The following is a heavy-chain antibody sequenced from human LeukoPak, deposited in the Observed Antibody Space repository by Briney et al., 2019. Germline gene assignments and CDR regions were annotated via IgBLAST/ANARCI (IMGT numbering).Heavy chain of an antibody. Sequence: PSETLSLTCAVSGGSISSGGYSWRWTRQPPGKGLEWIGYIYHSGSTYYNPSLKSRVTISVDRSKNQFSLKLSSVTAADTAVYYCARAPVSIPGSANYGMDVWGKGTTVTVSS. CDR1: GGSISSGGYS. D-gene: IGHD3-10*01. V-gene: IGHV4-30-2*01. CDR2: IYHSGST. CDR3: ARAPVSIPGSANYGMDV. J-gene: IGHJ6*04.